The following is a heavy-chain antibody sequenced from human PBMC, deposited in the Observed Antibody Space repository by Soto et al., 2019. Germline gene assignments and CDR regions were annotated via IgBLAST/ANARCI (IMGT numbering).Heavy chain of an antibody. J-gene: IGHJ6*01. CDR1: GGSISSGGYY. CDR2: IYYSGST. Sequence: ASETLSLTCAVSGGSISSGGYYWSWIRQHPGKGLEWIGYIYYSGSTYYNPSLKSRVTISVDTSKNQFSLKLSSVTAADTAVYYCARDIGVYCSGVSCLDDSYYVKDVCGQGSSVTVSS. D-gene: IGHD2-15*01. CDR3: ARDIGVYCSGVSCLDDSYYVKDV. V-gene: IGHV4-31*11.